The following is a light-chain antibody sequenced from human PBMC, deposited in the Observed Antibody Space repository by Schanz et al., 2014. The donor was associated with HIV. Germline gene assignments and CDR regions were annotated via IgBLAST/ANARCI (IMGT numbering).Light chain of an antibody. CDR3: QQYGSSST. J-gene: IGKJ4*01. CDR2: GAS. V-gene: IGKV3-20*01. Sequence: EIVLTQSPGTLSLSPGERATLSCRASQSVSSNLAWYQQKPGQAPRLLIYGASSRATGTPDRVSGSGSGTDYTLTISGLEPEDFAVYYCQQYGSSSTFGGGTKVEIK. CDR1: QSVSSN.